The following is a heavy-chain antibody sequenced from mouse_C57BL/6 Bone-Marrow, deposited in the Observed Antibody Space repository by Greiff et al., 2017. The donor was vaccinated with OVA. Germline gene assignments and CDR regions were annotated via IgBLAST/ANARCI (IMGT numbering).Heavy chain of an antibody. CDR1: GYTFTSYW. CDR2: IDPSDSET. V-gene: IGHV1-52*01. Sequence: QVQLQQPGAELVRPGSSVKLSCKASGYTFTSYWMHWVKQRPIQGLEWIGNIDPSDSETHYNQKFKDKATLTVDKSSSTAYMQLSSLTSEDSAVYYCARLAQATSDDWGKGTTLTVSS. J-gene: IGHJ2*01. D-gene: IGHD3-2*02. CDR3: ARLAQATSDD.